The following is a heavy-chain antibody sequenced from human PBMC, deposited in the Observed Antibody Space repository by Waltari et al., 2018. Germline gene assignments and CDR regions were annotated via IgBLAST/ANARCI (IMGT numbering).Heavy chain of an antibody. V-gene: IGHV3-15*01. CDR2: LKSKAEGGTT. CDR3: TTEGGRTWPMY. J-gene: IGHJ4*02. CDR1: GFPFANAW. D-gene: IGHD2-2*01. Sequence: EVQLVESGGGLVKPGASLRLSCVASGFPFANAWINWVRQAPGKGLEWVGRLKSKAEGGTTDYAAPVKGRFAISRDDSKDTAYLQMNSLKTEDTAMYFCTTEGGRTWPMYWGQGTLVTVSS.